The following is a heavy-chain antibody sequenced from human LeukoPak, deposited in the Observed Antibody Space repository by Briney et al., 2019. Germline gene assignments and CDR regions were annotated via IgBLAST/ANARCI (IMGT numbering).Heavy chain of an antibody. CDR3: AELGITMIGGV. CDR2: ISSSSSYI. V-gene: IGHV3-21*01. J-gene: IGHJ6*04. CDR1: GFTFSSYS. Sequence: PGGSLRLSCAASGFTFSSYSMNWVRQAPGKVLEWVSSISSSSSYIYYADSVKGRFTISRDNAKNSLYLQMNSLRAEDTAVYYCAELGITMIGGVWSKGTTVTISS. D-gene: IGHD3-10*02.